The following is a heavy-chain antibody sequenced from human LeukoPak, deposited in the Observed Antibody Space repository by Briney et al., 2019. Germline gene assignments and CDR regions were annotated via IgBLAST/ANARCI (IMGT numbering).Heavy chain of an antibody. D-gene: IGHD6-19*01. J-gene: IGHJ4*02. CDR3: AGDSQQPWLARFDY. V-gene: IGHV1-46*01. CDR1: GFTFTTYF. CDR2: ISPSGDRT. Sequence: ASVKVSCKASGFTFTTYFMHWVRQAPGQGLEWVGIISPSGDRTNYAQKFQGRVTMTRDTSTNTVYMELSSLRSEDTAVYYCAGDSQQPWLARFDYWGQGTLVTVSS.